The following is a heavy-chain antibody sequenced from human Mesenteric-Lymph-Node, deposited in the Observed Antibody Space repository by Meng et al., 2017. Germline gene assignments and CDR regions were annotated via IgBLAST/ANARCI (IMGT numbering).Heavy chain of an antibody. Sequence: QVQLQESGPGLVKPSQTLSLTCTVSGGSISSSDYYWSWIRQPPGKGLEWIGYIYYSGSTYYNTSLKSRVTISVDTSKNQFSLKLRSVTAADTAVYYCARDSRMTTVLASQNDAFDIWGQGTMVTVSS. CDR1: GGSISSSDYY. D-gene: IGHD4-17*01. J-gene: IGHJ3*02. CDR3: ARDSRMTTVLASQNDAFDI. V-gene: IGHV4-30-4*01. CDR2: IYYSGST.